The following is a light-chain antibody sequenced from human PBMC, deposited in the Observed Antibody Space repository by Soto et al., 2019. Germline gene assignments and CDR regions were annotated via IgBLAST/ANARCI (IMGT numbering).Light chain of an antibody. J-gene: IGKJ4*01. CDR2: AAS. CDR1: RGISSY. Sequence: AIRMTQSPSSLSASTGDRVTITCRASRGISSYLAWYQQKPGKAPKLLIYAASTLQSGVPSRFSGSGSGTDFTLTISCLQSEDFATYYCQQYYSYLLTFGGGTKVDIK. CDR3: QQYYSYLLT. V-gene: IGKV1-8*01.